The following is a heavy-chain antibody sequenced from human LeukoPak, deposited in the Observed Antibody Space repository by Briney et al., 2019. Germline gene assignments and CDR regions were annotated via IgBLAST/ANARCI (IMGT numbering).Heavy chain of an antibody. Sequence: SQTLSLTCAISGDSVSSNSVAWNWIRQSPSRGLEWLGRTYYRSKWINDYALSVQSRIIINPDTSKNHFSLQLNSVTPEDTAVYYCAREAAGFQFGGQGTLVTVSS. CDR3: AREAAGFQF. CDR1: GDSVSSNSVA. J-gene: IGHJ1*01. CDR2: TYYRSKWIN. V-gene: IGHV6-1*01. D-gene: IGHD6-13*01.